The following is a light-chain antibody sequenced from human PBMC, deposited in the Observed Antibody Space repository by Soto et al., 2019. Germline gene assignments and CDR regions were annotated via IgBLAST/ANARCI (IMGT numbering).Light chain of an antibody. V-gene: IGLV1-40*01. J-gene: IGLJ2*01. CDR1: GARYD. Sequence: QSLLAQPPSVSGAPGQRVTISCTGLGARYDVQWYQQLPGTAPKLLIYDNTNRPSGVPDRFSGSKSGTSASLAITGLQAEDEADYYCQSYDSRLSGGHVVFSGGTKLTVL. CDR3: QSYDSRLSGGHVV. CDR2: DNT.